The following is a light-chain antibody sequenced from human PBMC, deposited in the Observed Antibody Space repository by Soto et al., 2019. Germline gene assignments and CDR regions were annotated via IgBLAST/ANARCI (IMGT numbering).Light chain of an antibody. CDR2: GAS. CDR3: QQYSTYPPT. Sequence: DIQMTQSPSSLSASVGDRVTITCRASQDISNYLAWSQQKPGKAPKSLVFGASSLQSGVPSKFSGSGSGTDFTLTISSLQPEDFATYYCQQYSTYPPTFGQGTKVEIK. V-gene: IGKV1-16*02. J-gene: IGKJ1*01. CDR1: QDISNY.